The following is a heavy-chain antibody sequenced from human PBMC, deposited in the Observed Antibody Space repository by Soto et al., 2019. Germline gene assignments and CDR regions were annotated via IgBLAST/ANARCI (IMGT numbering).Heavy chain of an antibody. D-gene: IGHD2-15*01. CDR1: GFTFSSYG. CDR3: AKDRDIVVVVAALQH. V-gene: IGHV3-30*18. J-gene: IGHJ1*01. Sequence: QVQLVESGGGVVQPGRSLRLSCAASGFTFSSYGMHWVRQAPGKGLEWVAVISYDGSNKYYADSVKGRFTISRDNSKNTRYLQMNSLRAEDTAVYYCAKDRDIVVVVAALQHWGQGTLVTVCS. CDR2: ISYDGSNK.